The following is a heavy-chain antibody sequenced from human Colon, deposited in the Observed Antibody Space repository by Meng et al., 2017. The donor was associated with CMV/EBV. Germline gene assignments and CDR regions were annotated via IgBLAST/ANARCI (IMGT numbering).Heavy chain of an antibody. J-gene: IGHJ4*02. D-gene: IGHD3-3*01. CDR2: IKQDGSDK. CDR1: GFTFSSYW. CDR3: AREATGFLEWKLDPGIDY. V-gene: IGHV3-7*01. Sequence: ESLKISCAASGFTFSSYWMTWVRQAPGKGLEWVANIKQDGSDKYYVDSVRGRFTISRDNPKKSLYLQMNSLRVEDTAVYYCAREATGFLEWKLDPGIDYWGQGTLVTVSS.